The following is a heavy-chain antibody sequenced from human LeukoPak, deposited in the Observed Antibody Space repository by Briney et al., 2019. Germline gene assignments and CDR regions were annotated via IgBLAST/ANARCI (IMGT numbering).Heavy chain of an antibody. CDR3: ARYTGIVGLGY. D-gene: IGHD1-26*01. CDR2: IYYSGST. Sequence: SETLSLTCTVSGGSISSSSYYWGWIRQPPGKGLEWIGSIYYSGSTYYNPSLKSRVTISVDTSKNQFSLKLSSVTAADTAVYYCARYTGIVGLGYWGQGTLVTVSS. V-gene: IGHV4-39*07. CDR1: GGSISSSSYY. J-gene: IGHJ4*02.